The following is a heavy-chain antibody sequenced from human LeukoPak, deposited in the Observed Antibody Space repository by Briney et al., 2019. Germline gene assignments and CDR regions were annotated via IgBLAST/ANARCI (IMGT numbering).Heavy chain of an antibody. CDR2: INPSGGST. CDR1: GYTFTSYY. CDR3: ARVARGVDEYYYYYYGMDV. V-gene: IGHV1-46*01. D-gene: IGHD2-15*01. Sequence: ASVKVSCKASGYTFTSYYMHWVRQAPGQGLEWMGIINPSGGSTSYAQKFQGRVTMTRDTSTSTAYMEPRSLRSDDTAVYYCARVARGVDEYYYYYYGMDVWGQGTTVTVSS. J-gene: IGHJ6*02.